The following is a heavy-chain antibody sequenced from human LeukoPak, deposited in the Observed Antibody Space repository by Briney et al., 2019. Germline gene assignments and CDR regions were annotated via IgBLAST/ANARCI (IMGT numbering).Heavy chain of an antibody. J-gene: IGHJ4*02. CDR2: ISAYNGNT. CDR3: ARDVGAMVPGY. D-gene: IGHD3-10*01. Sequence: APVKVSCKASGYTFTSYSIGWVRQAPGQGLEWMGWISAYNGNTNYAQKLQGRVTMTTDPSTSTAYMELRSLRPDDTAVYYCARDVGAMVPGYWGQGTLVTVSS. CDR1: GYTFTSYS. V-gene: IGHV1-18*01.